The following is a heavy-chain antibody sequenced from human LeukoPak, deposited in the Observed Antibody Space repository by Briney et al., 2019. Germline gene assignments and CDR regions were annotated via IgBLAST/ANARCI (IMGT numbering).Heavy chain of an antibody. J-gene: IGHJ5*01. Sequence: GRSLRLSCAASGFTFSTYGMHWVRQAPGKGLEWVAVIWYDGSNKEYADSVKGRFTISRDNSKSTLSLQMNSLRVEDTGMYYCAGVNCRSSSCYLASYFFDSWGQGTLVTVSS. D-gene: IGHD2-2*01. CDR2: IWYDGSNK. V-gene: IGHV3-33*01. CDR3: AGVNCRSSSCYLASYFFDS. CDR1: GFTFSTYG.